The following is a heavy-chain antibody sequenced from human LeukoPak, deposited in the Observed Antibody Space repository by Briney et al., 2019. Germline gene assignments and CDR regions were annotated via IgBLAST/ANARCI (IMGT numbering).Heavy chain of an antibody. J-gene: IGHJ4*02. D-gene: IGHD3-10*01. CDR3: ARDVMVRGIIRALGY. V-gene: IGHV1-18*01. CDR2: ISAYNGST. Sequence: ASVKVSCKASGYTFTSFGINWVRQAPGQGLEWMGWISAYNGSTNYAQKFQGRVTMTTDTSTSTAYMELRSLRSDDTAVYYCARDVMVRGIIRALGYWGQGTLVTVSS. CDR1: GYTFTSFG.